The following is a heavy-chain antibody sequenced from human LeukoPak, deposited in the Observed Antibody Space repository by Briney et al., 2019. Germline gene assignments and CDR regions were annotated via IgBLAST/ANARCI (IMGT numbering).Heavy chain of an antibody. V-gene: IGHV3-30*04. CDR3: ARGNIAAAGTGLIGY. D-gene: IGHD6-13*01. J-gene: IGHJ4*02. Sequence: GGSLRLSCAASGFTFSSYAMHWVRQAPGKGLEWVAVISYDGSNKYYADSVKGRFTISRDNSKNTLYLQMNSLRAEDTAVYYCARGNIAAAGTGLIGYWGQGTLVTVSS. CDR2: ISYDGSNK. CDR1: GFTFSSYA.